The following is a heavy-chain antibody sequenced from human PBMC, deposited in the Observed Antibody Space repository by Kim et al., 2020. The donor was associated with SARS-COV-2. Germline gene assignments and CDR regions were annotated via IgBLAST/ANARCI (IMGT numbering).Heavy chain of an antibody. D-gene: IGHD3-22*01. CDR1: GGSISSYY. J-gene: IGHJ5*02. CDR2: IYYSGST. Sequence: SETLSLTCTVSGGSISSYYWSWIRQPPGKGLEWIGYIYYSGSTNYNPSLKSRVTISVDTSKNQFSLKLSSVTAADTAVYYCARGIYGEISKNYYDSSGYYYWFDPWGQGTLVTVSS. CDR3: ARGIYGEISKNYYDSSGYYYWFDP. V-gene: IGHV4-59*01.